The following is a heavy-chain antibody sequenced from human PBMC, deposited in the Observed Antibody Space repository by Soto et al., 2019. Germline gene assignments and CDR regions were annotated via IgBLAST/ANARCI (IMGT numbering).Heavy chain of an antibody. CDR2: ISGSGGRT. CDR3: AKDGISSSLGAY. V-gene: IGHV3-23*01. J-gene: IGHJ4*02. D-gene: IGHD2-15*01. Sequence: EVQLLESGGGLVQPGGSLRLACAASGCTFSSYPMSWVRQAPGKGLEWISGISGSGGRTYYADSVKGRFAISRDNSKNTVYLHMNSMRAEDTAVYNCAKDGISSSLGAYWCQGTLVTVSS. CDR1: GCTFSSYP.